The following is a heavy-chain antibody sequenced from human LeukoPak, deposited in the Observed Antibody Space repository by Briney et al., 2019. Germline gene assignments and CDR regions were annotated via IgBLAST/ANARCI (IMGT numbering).Heavy chain of an antibody. Sequence: GASVKVSCKVSGYTLTELSMHWVRQAPGKGLEWMGGFDPEDGETIYAQKFQGRVTMTEDTSTDTAYMELSSLRSEDTAVYYCATSGNLVLSRLAFDIWGQGTMVTVSS. V-gene: IGHV1-24*01. CDR1: GYTLTELS. CDR3: ATSGNLVLSRLAFDI. D-gene: IGHD3-10*01. J-gene: IGHJ3*02. CDR2: FDPEDGET.